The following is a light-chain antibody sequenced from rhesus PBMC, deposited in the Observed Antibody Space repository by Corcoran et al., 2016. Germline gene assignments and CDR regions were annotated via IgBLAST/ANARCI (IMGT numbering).Light chain of an antibody. CDR2: KAS. CDR1: QGISSY. J-gene: IGKJ4*01. Sequence: DIQMTQSPSSLSASVGDTVTITCRASQGISSYLAWYQQKPGKAPKLLIYKASTLQSGVHSRFSGSGSGTDCTLTISSLQPGDFATYYCQQHNSYPLTFGGGTKVEIK. V-gene: IGKV1-25*01. CDR3: QQHNSYPLT.